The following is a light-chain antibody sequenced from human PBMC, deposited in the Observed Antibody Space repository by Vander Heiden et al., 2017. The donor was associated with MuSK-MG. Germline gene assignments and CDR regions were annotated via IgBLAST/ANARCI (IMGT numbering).Light chain of an antibody. J-gene: IGLJ2*01. CDR1: SSDVGGYNY. CDR3: SSYTSSSTLV. Sequence: QSALTQPASVSGSAGQSLTLPCTGTSSDVGGYNYVSWYQQHPGKAPKLMIYDVSNRPSGVSNRFSGSKSGNTASLTISGLQAEDEADYYCSSYTSSSTLVFGGGTKLTVL. CDR2: DVS. V-gene: IGLV2-14*03.